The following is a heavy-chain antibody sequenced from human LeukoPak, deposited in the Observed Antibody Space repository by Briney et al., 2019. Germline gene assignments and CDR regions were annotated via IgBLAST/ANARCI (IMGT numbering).Heavy chain of an antibody. J-gene: IGHJ4*02. CDR1: GGTFSNCA. Sequence: SVKVSCKTSGGTFSNCAISWVRQAPGQGLEWMEGIIPIFGTAHYAQKFQGRVTITADESTSTAYMELSSLRSEDTAVYYCARGWLAETTVVTPYNYWGQGTVVTVSS. D-gene: IGHD4-23*01. CDR3: ARGWLAETTVVTPYNY. CDR2: IIPIFGTA. V-gene: IGHV1-69*13.